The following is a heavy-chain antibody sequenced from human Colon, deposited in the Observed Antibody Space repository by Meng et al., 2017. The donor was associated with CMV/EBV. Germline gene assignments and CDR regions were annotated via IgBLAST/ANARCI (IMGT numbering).Heavy chain of an antibody. CDR3: ARDPGDGYNYLFDN. D-gene: IGHD5-24*01. Sequence: ASVKVSCKASGYTFTSYGISWVRQAPGQGLEWMGWISAYNGNTNYAQKLQGRVTMTTDFSTNTAYMELRSLRSDDTAVYYCARDPGDGYNYLFDNWGQGTLVTVSS. CDR1: GYTFTSYG. J-gene: IGHJ4*02. CDR2: ISAYNGNT. V-gene: IGHV1-18*01.